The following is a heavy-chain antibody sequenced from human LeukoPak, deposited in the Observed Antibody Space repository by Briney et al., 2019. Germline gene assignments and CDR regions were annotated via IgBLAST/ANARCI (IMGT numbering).Heavy chain of an antibody. D-gene: IGHD2-15*01. CDR3: ARRESGGSPSCWYFDL. Sequence: SETLSLTCTVSGGSISSSSYYWGWIRQPPGKGLEWIGSIYYSASPYYNPSLKSRVTISVDTSKHQFSLKLSSVTAADTAVYYCARRESGGSPSCWYFDLWGRGTLVTVSS. CDR2: IYYSASP. CDR1: GGSISSSSYY. V-gene: IGHV4-39*01. J-gene: IGHJ2*01.